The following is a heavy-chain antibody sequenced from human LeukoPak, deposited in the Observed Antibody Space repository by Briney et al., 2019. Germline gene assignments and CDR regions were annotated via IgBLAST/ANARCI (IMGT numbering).Heavy chain of an antibody. CDR3: ARPLSGYSSSLGY. CDR2: INSDGSST. V-gene: IGHV3-74*01. J-gene: IGHJ4*02. D-gene: IGHD6-6*01. Sequence: PGGSLRLSCAASGFTFSSYWMHWVRQAPGKVLVWVSRINSDGSSTTYADSVKGRFTISRDNAKNTLYLQMNSLRAEDTAVYYCARPLSGYSSSLGYWGQGTLVTVSS. CDR1: GFTFSSYW.